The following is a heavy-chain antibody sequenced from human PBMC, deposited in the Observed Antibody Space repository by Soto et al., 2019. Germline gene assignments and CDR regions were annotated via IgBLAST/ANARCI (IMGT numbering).Heavy chain of an antibody. CDR1: GFTFSTFA. Sequence: PGGSLRLSCAASGFTFSTFAMSWVRQAPGKGLEWVSAISASGGSTYYADSVKGRFTISRDNSNNTLYLQMNSLRAEDTAVYYCAKDPRVACDPWGEGALVTVSS. V-gene: IGHV3-23*01. CDR3: AKDPRVACDP. CDR2: ISASGGST. J-gene: IGHJ5*02.